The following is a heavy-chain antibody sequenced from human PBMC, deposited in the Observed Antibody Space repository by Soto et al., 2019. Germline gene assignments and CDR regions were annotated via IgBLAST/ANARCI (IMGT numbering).Heavy chain of an antibody. CDR1: GFSFSSYD. Sequence: GESLKISCAASGFSFSSYDMSWVRQAPGKGLEWVSTNSGGGGTTFYADSVKGRFTIFRDIAKNTLYLQMNSLRAEDTAVYYCARDLGRGYDWDGMNVWGQGTTVTVSS. CDR2: NSGGGGTT. CDR3: ARDLGRGYDWDGMNV. D-gene: IGHD5-12*01. J-gene: IGHJ6*02. V-gene: IGHV3-23*01.